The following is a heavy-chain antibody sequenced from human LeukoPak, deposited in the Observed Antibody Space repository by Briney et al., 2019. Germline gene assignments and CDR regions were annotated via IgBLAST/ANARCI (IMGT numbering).Heavy chain of an antibody. CDR1: GYSISSGYY. Sequence: PSETLSLTCAVSGYSISSGYYWGWIRQPPGKGVEWIGSIYHSGSTYYNPSLKSRVTISVDTSKNQFSLKLSSVTAADTAVYYCARHSRLITTIHFDYWGQGTLVTVSS. V-gene: IGHV4-38-2*01. J-gene: IGHJ4*02. CDR2: IYHSGST. D-gene: IGHD3-22*01. CDR3: ARHSRLITTIHFDY.